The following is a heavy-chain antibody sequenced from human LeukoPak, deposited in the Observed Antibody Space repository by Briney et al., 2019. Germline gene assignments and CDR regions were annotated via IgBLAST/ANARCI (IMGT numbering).Heavy chain of an antibody. V-gene: IGHV3-23*01. D-gene: IGHD3-9*01. CDR3: AKGPDWLRPSYYFDH. Sequence: PGGSLRLSCAASGFTFSSYGMSWVRQAPGKGLEWVSAISGSGGSTYYADSVKGRFTISRDDSRNTLYLQMNSLRAGDTAVYYCAKGPDWLRPSYYFDHWGQGTLVTVSS. J-gene: IGHJ4*02. CDR2: ISGSGGST. CDR1: GFTFSSYG.